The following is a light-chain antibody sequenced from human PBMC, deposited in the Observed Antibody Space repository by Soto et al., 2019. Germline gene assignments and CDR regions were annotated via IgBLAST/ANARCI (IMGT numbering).Light chain of an antibody. V-gene: IGKV3-20*01. CDR1: QSVSSNY. CDR3: QQYGSSPST. J-gene: IGKJ1*01. CDR2: GAS. Sequence: EIVLTQSPGTLSLSPGERATLSCRASQSVSSNYITWYQQKPGQAPRRLIFGASSRATGIPDRFGGSGSGTDFTLTISRLEPEDFAVYYCQQYGSSPSTFGQGTKVDIK.